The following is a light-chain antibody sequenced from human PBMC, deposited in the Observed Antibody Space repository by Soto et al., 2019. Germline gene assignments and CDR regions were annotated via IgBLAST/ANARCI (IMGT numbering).Light chain of an antibody. CDR2: GAS. CDR3: PHYGSPYT. CDR1: QSVSSTY. Sequence: EIVLTQSPGTLSLSPGESATLSCRASQSVSSTYLAWYQQKPGQAPRLLIYGASSRATGIPDRFRGSGSGTDFTLTISRLEPEDFAVYYCPHYGSPYTFGQGTKLEIK. J-gene: IGKJ2*01. V-gene: IGKV3-20*01.